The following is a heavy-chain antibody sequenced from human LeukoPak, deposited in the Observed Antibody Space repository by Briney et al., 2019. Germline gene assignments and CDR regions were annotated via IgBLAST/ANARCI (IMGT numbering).Heavy chain of an antibody. D-gene: IGHD6-19*01. CDR2: INHSGST. V-gene: IGHV4-34*01. CDR3: ATTSGWPVDAFDI. Sequence: SQTMSLTCAVYAGSFSGYYCSWVRQPPGKGLEWMGEINHSGSTHYNPSLKTRVTISVDTSKNQFSLKLSSVTAADTAVYYCATTSGWPVDAFDIWGQGTMVTVSS. J-gene: IGHJ3*02. CDR1: AGSFSGYY.